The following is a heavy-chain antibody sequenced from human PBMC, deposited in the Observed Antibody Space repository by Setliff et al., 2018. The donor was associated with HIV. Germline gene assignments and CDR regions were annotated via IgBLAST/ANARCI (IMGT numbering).Heavy chain of an antibody. CDR3: ARHLLRGYIYIVFDY. Sequence: SETLSLTCAVSASSISSDYCWGWIRQPPGEGLEWIGSTHHSGSTYYNPSLNSRVTISVDTSKNHFSLKLRSVTAADTAVYYCARHLLRGYIYIVFDYWGQGTLVTVSS. V-gene: IGHV4-38-2*01. J-gene: IGHJ4*02. D-gene: IGHD5-18*01. CDR2: THHSGST. CDR1: ASSISSDYC.